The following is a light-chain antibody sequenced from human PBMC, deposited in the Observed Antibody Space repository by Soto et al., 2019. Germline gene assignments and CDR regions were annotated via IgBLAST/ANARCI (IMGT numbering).Light chain of an antibody. CDR1: GSNIGSIYD. V-gene: IGLV1-40*01. Sequence: QSVLTQPPSVSGAPGQRVTISCTGNGSNIGSIYDVQWHQQLPGTAPKLLIYANNNRPSGVPDRFSGSKSGTSASLAITGLQAEDEADYYCQSYDSSLRAYVFGTGTKLTVL. CDR2: ANN. J-gene: IGLJ1*01. CDR3: QSYDSSLRAYV.